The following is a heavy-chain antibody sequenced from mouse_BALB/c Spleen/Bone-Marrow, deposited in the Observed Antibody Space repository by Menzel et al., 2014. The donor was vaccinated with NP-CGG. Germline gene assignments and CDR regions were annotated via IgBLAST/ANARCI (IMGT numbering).Heavy chain of an antibody. CDR1: GYAFTNYL. J-gene: IGHJ4*01. CDR2: FNPGSGAT. D-gene: IGHD4-1*01. Sequence: LAESGADLVRPGTSVKVSCKASGYAFTNYLIEWVKQRPGQGLEWIGVFNPGSGATNYNEKFKGKATLTADKSSSTAYMQLSSLTSDDSAVYFCARKLGPSYAMDYWGQGPSVTVSS. CDR3: ARKLGPSYAMDY. V-gene: IGHV1-54*03.